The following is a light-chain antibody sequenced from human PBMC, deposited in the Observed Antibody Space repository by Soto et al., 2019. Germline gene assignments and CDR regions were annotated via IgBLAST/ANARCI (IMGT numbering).Light chain of an antibody. CDR1: QGISTY. J-gene: IGKJ1*01. CDR2: GAS. CDR3: QGHSTYPRT. Sequence: DIPLTQSPSFLSASVGDTVTITCRASQGISTYLAWYQQKPGKAPKNLIYGASTLQSGVPSRFSGSGSGTEVTLTISSLQPEDFATYYCQGHSTYPRTVGPGTKVEIK. V-gene: IGKV1-9*01.